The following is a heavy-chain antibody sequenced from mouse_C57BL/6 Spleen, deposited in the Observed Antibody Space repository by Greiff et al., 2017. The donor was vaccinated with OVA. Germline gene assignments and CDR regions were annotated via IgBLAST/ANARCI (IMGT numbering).Heavy chain of an antibody. CDR1: GYTFTDYE. J-gene: IGHJ3*01. CDR3: TRNSNYVAWFAY. V-gene: IGHV1-15*01. CDR2: IDPETGGT. D-gene: IGHD2-5*01. Sequence: VQLVESGAELVRPGASVTLSCKASGYTFTDYEMHWVKQTPVHGLECIGAIDPETGGTAYNQKFKGKAILTAEQSSSTADIELRSLTSEDSAVYYCTRNSNYVAWFAYWGQGTLVTVSA.